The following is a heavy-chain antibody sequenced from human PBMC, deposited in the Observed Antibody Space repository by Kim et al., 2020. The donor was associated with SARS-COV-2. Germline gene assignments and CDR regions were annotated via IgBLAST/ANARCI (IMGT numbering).Heavy chain of an antibody. CDR3: AGDNQQLVRFDY. V-gene: IGHV1-8*01. Sequence: GYAQKFQGRVTMTRNTSISTAYMELSSLRSEDTAVYYCAGDNQQLVRFDYWGQGTLVTVSS. J-gene: IGHJ4*02. D-gene: IGHD6-13*01.